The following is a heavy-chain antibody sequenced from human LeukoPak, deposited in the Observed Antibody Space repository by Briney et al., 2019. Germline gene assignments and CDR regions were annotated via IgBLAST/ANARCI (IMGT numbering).Heavy chain of an antibody. CDR3: VKDRYCSSTSCRPYYFDS. J-gene: IGHJ4*01. V-gene: IGHV3-64D*06. CDR1: GFTFSSYA. D-gene: IGHD2-2*01. CDR2: ISSNGGST. Sequence: GSLRLFCSASGFTFSSYAMHWVCQAPGKGLEYVSAISSNGGSTYYADSVKGRFTISRDNSKNTLYLQMSSLRAEDTAVYYCVKDRYCSSTSCRPYYFDSWGHGNLVTVSS.